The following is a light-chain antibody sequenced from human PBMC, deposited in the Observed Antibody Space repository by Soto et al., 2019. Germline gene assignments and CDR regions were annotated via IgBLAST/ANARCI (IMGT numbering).Light chain of an antibody. V-gene: IGKV3-11*01. CDR1: QNINHF. J-gene: IGKJ4*01. CDR2: SSS. CDR3: QQRSNWPLT. Sequence: EIVLTQSPATLSLSPGERAALFCRASQNINHFLAWYQQKPGQAPRLLIYSSSNRAAGIPARFSGSGSGTDFTLTISSLEPEDFAVYYCQQRSNWPLTFGGGTKVEIK.